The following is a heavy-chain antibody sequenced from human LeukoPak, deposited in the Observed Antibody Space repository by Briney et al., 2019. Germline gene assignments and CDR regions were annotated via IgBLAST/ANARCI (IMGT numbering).Heavy chain of an antibody. CDR3: TRDHFDWLPMDV. V-gene: IGHV3-49*04. Sequence: GGSLRLSCTHPAFSLGDYTLNWVRQAPGKGLGWVGFFRSKTYGVTTKYAASVVGRFTISRDDSTSIACQQMNRLKAEDPGVYYCTRDHFDWLPMDVWGQGTTGTASS. CDR2: FRSKTYGVTT. J-gene: IGHJ6*02. D-gene: IGHD3-9*01. CDR1: AFSLGDYT.